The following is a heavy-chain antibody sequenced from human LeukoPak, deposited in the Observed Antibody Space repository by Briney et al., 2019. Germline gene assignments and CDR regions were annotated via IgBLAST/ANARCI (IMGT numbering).Heavy chain of an antibody. J-gene: IGHJ6*03. CDR1: GYSISSGYY. CDR2: IYHSGST. CDR3: AREKVLKRGTRVGYYMDV. Sequence: PSETLSLTCTVSGYSISSGYYWGWIRQPPGKGLEWIGSIYHSGSTYYNPSLKSRVTISVDTSKNQFSLKMSSVTAADTAVYYCAREKVLKRGTRVGYYMDVWGKGTTVTVSS. V-gene: IGHV4-38-2*02. D-gene: IGHD1-1*01.